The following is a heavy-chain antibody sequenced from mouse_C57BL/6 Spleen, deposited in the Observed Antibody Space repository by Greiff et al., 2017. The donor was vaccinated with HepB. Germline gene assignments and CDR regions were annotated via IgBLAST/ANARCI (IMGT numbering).Heavy chain of an antibody. J-gene: IGHJ2*01. CDR1: GFSFNTYA. Sequence: EAGGGLVQPKGSLKLSCAASGFSFNTYAMNWVRQAPGKGLEWVARIRSKSNNYATYYADSVKDRFTISRDDSESMLYLQMNNLKTEDTAMYYCVRQGISTYFDYWGQGTTLTVSS. CDR2: IRSKSNNYAT. V-gene: IGHV10-1*01. CDR3: VRQGISTYFDY. D-gene: IGHD1-1*01.